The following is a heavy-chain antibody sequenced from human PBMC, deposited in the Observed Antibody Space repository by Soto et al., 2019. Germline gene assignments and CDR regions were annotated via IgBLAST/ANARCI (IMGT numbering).Heavy chain of an antibody. CDR2: ISAYNGNK. V-gene: IGHV1-18*04. Sequence: QVQLVQSGGEVKKPGASVEVSCRTSGYMFTTYGMSWVRQAPGQGLEWMAWISAYNGNKKYAQKFQGRVTITTDTPTSTVSMELRNLTSDDTGTYFCARTGGGMAARPLEYWGQGTLVTVSS. CDR1: GYMFTTYG. CDR3: ARTGGGMAARPLEY. D-gene: IGHD6-6*01. J-gene: IGHJ4*02.